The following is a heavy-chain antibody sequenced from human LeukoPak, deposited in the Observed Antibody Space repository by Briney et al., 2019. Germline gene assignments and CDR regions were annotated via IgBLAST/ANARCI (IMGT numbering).Heavy chain of an antibody. D-gene: IGHD3-9*01. CDR3: ARAETEGTYYDILTGYRTSYYFNY. V-gene: IGHV3-11*01. J-gene: IGHJ4*02. CDR1: GFTFSDYY. Sequence: GGSLRLSCAASGFTFSDYYMSWIRQAPGKGLEWVSYISSSGSTIYYADSVKGRFTISRDNAKNSLYLQMNSLRAEDTAVYYCARAETEGTYYDILTGYRTSYYFNYWGQGTLVTVSS. CDR2: ISSSGSTI.